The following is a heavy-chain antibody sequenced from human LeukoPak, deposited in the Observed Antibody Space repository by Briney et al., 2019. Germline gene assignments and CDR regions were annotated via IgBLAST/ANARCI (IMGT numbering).Heavy chain of an antibody. V-gene: IGHV3-23*01. CDR3: AKRKGLGYCSSTSCYYYFDY. CDR1: GFTVSSNY. J-gene: IGHJ4*02. Sequence: PGRSLRLSCAASGFTVSSNYMSWVRQAPGKGLEWVSANGGSGGSKYYADSVKGRFTVSRDNSKNTLCLQMNSLRAEDTAIYYCAKRKGLGYCSSTSCYYYFDYWGQGTLVTVSS. D-gene: IGHD2-2*01. CDR2: NGGSGGSK.